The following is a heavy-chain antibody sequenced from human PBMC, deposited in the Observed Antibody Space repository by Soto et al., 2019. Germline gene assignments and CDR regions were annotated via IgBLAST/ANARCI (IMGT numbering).Heavy chain of an antibody. CDR3: ARPKLERRLNAFDI. CDR1: GGSTSSYY. J-gene: IGHJ3*02. CDR2: IYYSGST. Sequence: SETLSLTCTVSGGSTSSYYWSWIRQPPGKGLEWIGYIYYSGSTNYNPSLKSRVTISVDTSKNQFSLKLSSVTAADTAVYYCARPKLERRLNAFDIWGQGTMVTVSS. D-gene: IGHD1-1*01. V-gene: IGHV4-59*08.